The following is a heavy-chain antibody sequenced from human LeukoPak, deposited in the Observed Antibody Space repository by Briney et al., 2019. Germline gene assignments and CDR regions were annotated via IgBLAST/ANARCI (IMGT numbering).Heavy chain of an antibody. D-gene: IGHD4-17*01. CDR2: IMPLFGTA. CDR3: ARDVHGDYGSGWFDP. CDR1: GGTFNNSS. V-gene: IGHV1-69*05. J-gene: IGHJ5*02. Sequence: SVKVSCKTSGGTFNNSSISWVRQAPGQGLEWLGGIMPLFGTAGYAQKFQGRVTITKDESTRTVYLELTSLTSDDTAVYYCARDVHGDYGSGWFDPWGQGTLVSVSS.